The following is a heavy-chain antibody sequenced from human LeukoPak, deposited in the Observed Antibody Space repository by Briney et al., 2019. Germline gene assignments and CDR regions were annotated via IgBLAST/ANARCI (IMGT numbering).Heavy chain of an antibody. J-gene: IGHJ5*02. CDR2: IRSKANSYDT. CDR3: TFLLPPLGP. Sequence: GGSLRLSCAASGFTFSGSAMHWVPQASGKGLEWVGRIRSKANSYDTAYAASVKGRFTTSRDDSKNTAYLQMNSLKTEDTAVYYCTFLLPPLGPWGQGTLVTVSS. V-gene: IGHV3-73*01. D-gene: IGHD3-16*01. CDR1: GFTFSGSA.